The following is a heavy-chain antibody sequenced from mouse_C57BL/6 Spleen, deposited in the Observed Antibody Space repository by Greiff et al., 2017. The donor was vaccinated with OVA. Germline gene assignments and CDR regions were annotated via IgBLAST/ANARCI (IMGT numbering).Heavy chain of an antibody. V-gene: IGHV1-52*01. CDR1: GYTFTSYW. CDR2: IDPSDSET. D-gene: IGHD2-4*01. Sequence: VQLQQPGAELVRPGSSVKLSCKASGYTFTSYWMHWVKQRPIQGLEWIGDIDPSDSETHYNQKFKDKATLTVDTSSSTAYMQLSSLTSEDSAVYDCARLDDYDDWFAYWGQGTLVTVSA. J-gene: IGHJ3*01. CDR3: ARLDDYDDWFAY.